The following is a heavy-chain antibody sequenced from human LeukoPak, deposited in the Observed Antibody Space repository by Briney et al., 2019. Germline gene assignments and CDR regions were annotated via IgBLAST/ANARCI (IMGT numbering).Heavy chain of an antibody. CDR1: GFTFSSYS. D-gene: IGHD6-13*01. CDR2: ISSSSTTI. J-gene: IGHJ6*03. Sequence: GGSLRLSCAASGFTFSSYSMNWVRQAPGKGLEWVSYISSSSTTIYYADSVKGRFTISRDNAKNSLYLQMNSLRAEDTAVYYCARGIAAARTYYYYMDVWGKGTTVTVSS. CDR3: ARGIAAARTYYYYMDV. V-gene: IGHV3-48*01.